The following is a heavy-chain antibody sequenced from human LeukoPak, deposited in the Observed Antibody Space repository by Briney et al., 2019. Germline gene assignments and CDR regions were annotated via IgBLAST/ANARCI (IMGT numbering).Heavy chain of an antibody. CDR1: GVSISSSSYY. D-gene: IGHD5-18*01. J-gene: IGHJ4*02. CDR3: AKKMSAEYTYDLYYFDY. Sequence: SETLSLTCTVSGVSISSSSYYWGWIRQPPGKGLEWIGSIYYSGSTHYNPSLKSRVTISVDTSKNQFSLKLSSVTAADTALYYCAKKMSAEYTYDLYYFDYWGQGTLVTVSS. CDR2: IYYSGST. V-gene: IGHV4-39*01.